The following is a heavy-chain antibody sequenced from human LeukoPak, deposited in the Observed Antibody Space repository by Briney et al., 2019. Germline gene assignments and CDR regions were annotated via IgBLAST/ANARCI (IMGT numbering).Heavy chain of an antibody. CDR1: GGSISSDSHY. CDR3: ARHSRNCSGGYCYLYY. V-gene: IGHV4-39*01. CDR2: IYSGGTT. J-gene: IGHJ4*02. Sequence: SETLSLTCAVSGGSISSDSHYWGWIRQPPGKGLEWIGSIYSGGTTYYNPSLKSRVTISVDTSKNQFSLKLTSVTAADAAAYYCARHSRNCSGGYCYLYYWGQGTQVTVSS. D-gene: IGHD2-15*01.